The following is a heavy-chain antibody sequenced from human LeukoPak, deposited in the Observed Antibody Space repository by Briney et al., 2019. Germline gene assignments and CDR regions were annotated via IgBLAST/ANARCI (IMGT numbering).Heavy chain of an antibody. D-gene: IGHD5-12*01. CDR3: ARGKYGGYFIDY. V-gene: IGHV3-74*01. CDR1: GFTFTTHW. CDR2: IKPDGSDT. Sequence: PGGSLRLSCGASGFTFTTHWIHWVRQAPRKGLVWVSRIKPDGSDTNYADSVKGRFTISRDNAKNTVYLQMNSLRAEDTAVYYCARGKYGGYFIDYWGQGTLVTVSS. J-gene: IGHJ4*02.